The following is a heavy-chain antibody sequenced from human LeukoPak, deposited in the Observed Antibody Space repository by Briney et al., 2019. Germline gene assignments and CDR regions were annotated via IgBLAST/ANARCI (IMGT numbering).Heavy chain of an antibody. CDR1: GFTFTSSA. D-gene: IGHD3-22*01. CDR2: IVVGSGNT. Sequence: GASVKVSCKASGFTFTSSAVQWVRQARGQRLEWIGWIVVGSGNTNYAQKFQERVTITRDMSTSTAYMELSSLRSEDTAVYYCAALGTYYYDSSGYYFDYWGQGTLDTVSS. J-gene: IGHJ4*02. CDR3: AALGTYYYDSSGYYFDY. V-gene: IGHV1-58*01.